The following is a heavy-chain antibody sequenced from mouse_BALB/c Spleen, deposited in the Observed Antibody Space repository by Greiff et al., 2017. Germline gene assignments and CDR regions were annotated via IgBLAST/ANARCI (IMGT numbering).Heavy chain of an antibody. V-gene: IGHV1S22*01. J-gene: IGHJ3*01. Sequence: LQQPGSELVRPGASVKLSCKASGYTFTSYWMHWVKQRPGQGLEWIGNIYPGSGSTNYDEKFKSKATLTVDTSSSTAYMQLSSLTSEDSAVYYCTRIGNVFAYWGQGTLVTVSA. CDR2: IYPGSGST. CDR1: GYTFTSYW. CDR3: TRIGNVFAY. D-gene: IGHD4-1*01.